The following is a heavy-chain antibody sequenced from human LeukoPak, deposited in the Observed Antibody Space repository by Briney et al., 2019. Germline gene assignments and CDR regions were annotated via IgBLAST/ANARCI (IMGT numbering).Heavy chain of an antibody. V-gene: IGHV2-5*01. CDR2: IYGNDDK. CDR1: GFSLSTNEVG. J-gene: IGHJ4*02. Sequence: SGPTLVNPTQTLTLTCTFSGFSLSTNEVGVGWIRQPPGKALEWLALIYGNDDKRYSPSLKSRLTITKDTSKNQVVLTMTNMDPVETATYYYAPRRGIVGHGYYFDYWGQGTLVTVSS. D-gene: IGHD1-26*01. CDR3: APRRGIVGHGYYFDY.